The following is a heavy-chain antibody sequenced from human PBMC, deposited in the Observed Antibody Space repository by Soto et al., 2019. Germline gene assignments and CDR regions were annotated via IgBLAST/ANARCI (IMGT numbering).Heavy chain of an antibody. CDR1: ADSFSKYY. CDR2: IYFNGNT. CDR3: ASVTFGGVVLAH. V-gene: IGHV4-59*01. D-gene: IGHD3-16*01. J-gene: IGHJ4*02. Sequence: KPSETLSLTYSVSADSFSKYYWTWIRQPPGEGLEWIGYIYFNGNTNYNPSLKGRVTISIDTSKKQFSLNLSSVTAADTAVYYCASVTFGGVVLAHWGQGTLVTVSS.